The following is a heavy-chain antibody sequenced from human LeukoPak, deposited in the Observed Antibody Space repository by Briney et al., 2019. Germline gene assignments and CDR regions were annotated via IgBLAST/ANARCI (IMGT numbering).Heavy chain of an antibody. CDR2: ISGSGGST. Sequence: GGSLRLSCAASGFTFSSYAMSWVRQAPGKGLEWVSSISGSGGSTFYADSVKGRFTISRDNSKNTLYLQMNSLRAEDTAVYYCASLDYYDSSGYPPGLDVWGQGTTVTVSS. CDR1: GFTFSSYA. D-gene: IGHD3-22*01. V-gene: IGHV3-23*01. CDR3: ASLDYYDSSGYPPGLDV. J-gene: IGHJ6*02.